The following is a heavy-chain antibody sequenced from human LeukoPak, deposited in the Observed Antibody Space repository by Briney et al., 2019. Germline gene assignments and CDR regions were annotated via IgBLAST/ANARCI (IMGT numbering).Heavy chain of an antibody. Sequence: GGSLRLSCAASGFTFSNYWMNWVRQAPGRGLEWVANIKQDGSETYYVDSVKGRFTISRDASKNTLYLQMHSLRAEDTAVYYCARAEDWGAVAGAYFFDYWGQGTLVTVYS. CDR3: ARAEDWGAVAGAYFFDY. CDR1: GFTFSNYW. CDR2: IKQDGSET. V-gene: IGHV3-7*03. D-gene: IGHD6-19*01. J-gene: IGHJ4*02.